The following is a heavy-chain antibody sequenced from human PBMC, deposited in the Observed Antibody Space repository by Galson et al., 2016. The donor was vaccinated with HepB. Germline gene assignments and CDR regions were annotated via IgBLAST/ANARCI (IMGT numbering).Heavy chain of an antibody. D-gene: IGHD1-14*01. CDR3: ARNPGSTNHPYYLDY. CDR1: GGSISSSSYY. J-gene: IGHJ4*02. V-gene: IGHV4-39*01. CDR2: IYYSGST. Sequence: ETLSLTCTVSGGSISSSSYYWGWIRQPPGKGLEYIGSIYYSGSTYYDPSLKSRVTISVDTSKNQFSLRLTSVTAADTAVYYCARNPGSTNHPYYLDYWGQGTLDTVSS.